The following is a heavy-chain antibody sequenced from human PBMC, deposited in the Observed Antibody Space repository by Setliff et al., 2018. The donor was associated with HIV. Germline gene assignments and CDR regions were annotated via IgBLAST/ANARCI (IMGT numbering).Heavy chain of an antibody. V-gene: IGHV3-7*01. Sequence: GGSLRLSCAASGFAFSSHQMSWVRQAPGKGLEWVAKIRQDGTDKYYVDSVKGRFTISRDNAKNSLYLQMNSLRAEDTAIYYCAKELAASGLGYFDSWGRGILVTVSS. CDR3: AKELAASGLGYFDS. D-gene: IGHD3-22*01. CDR2: IRQDGTDK. CDR1: GFAFSSHQ. J-gene: IGHJ4*02.